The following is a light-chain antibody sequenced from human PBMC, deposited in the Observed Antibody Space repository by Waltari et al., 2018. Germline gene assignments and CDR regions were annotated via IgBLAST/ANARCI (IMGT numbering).Light chain of an antibody. CDR3: SMYMGSGVWV. CDR1: SGSVSSTSY. V-gene: IGLV8-61*01. J-gene: IGLJ3*02. Sequence: QTVVTQEPSLSVSPGGTVTLTCALSSGSVSSTSYPTWYQQTPGQPPRTLVYKGMSLSFGFPDRFSGSILGNTAALTITGAQADDESDYYCSMYMGSGVWVFGGGTKLTVL. CDR2: KGM.